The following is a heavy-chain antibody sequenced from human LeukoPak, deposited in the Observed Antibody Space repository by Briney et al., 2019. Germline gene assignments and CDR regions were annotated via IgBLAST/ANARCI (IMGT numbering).Heavy chain of an antibody. V-gene: IGHV3-30-3*01. Sequence: GMSLRLSCAASGFTFSENNVHWVRQAPCKGLEWVALISNDGNSKDYADSVKGRFTLSGDNSKTTLYLQMNSLRAEDTAVYYCARDRSGFYSVDYWGQGTLVTVSS. D-gene: IGHD5-12*01. J-gene: IGHJ4*02. CDR3: ARDRSGFYSVDY. CDR1: GFTFSENN. CDR2: ISNDGNSK.